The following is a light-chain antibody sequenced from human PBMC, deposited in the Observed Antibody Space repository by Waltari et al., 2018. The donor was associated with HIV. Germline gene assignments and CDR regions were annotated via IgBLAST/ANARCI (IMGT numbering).Light chain of an antibody. V-gene: IGLV2-14*01. CDR2: EVS. CDR1: SSEIGGYNY. J-gene: IGLJ2*01. Sequence: QSALTQPASVSGPPGQSITISCTGTSSEIGGYNYVPWYQQHPGKAPKVMIYEVSNRPSGVSNRFSGSRSGNTASLTISGLQAEDEADYYCSSYTSSSTYVVFGGGTKLTVL. CDR3: SSYTSSSTYVV.